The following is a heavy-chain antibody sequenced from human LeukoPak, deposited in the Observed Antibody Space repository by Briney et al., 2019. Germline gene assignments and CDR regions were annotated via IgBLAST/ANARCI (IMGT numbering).Heavy chain of an antibody. CDR3: ARNKWELLRGDQN. CDR2: IYYSGST. D-gene: IGHD1-26*01. J-gene: IGHJ4*02. CDR1: GGSISSYY. Sequence: PSETLSLTCTVSGGSISSYYWSWIRQPPGKGLEWIGYIYYSGSTNYNPSLKSRVTISVDTSKNQFSLKLSSVTAADTAVYYCARNKWELLRGDQNWGQGTLVTVSS. V-gene: IGHV4-59*01.